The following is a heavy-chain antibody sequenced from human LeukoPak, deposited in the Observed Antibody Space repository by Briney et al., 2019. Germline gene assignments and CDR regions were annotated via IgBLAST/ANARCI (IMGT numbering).Heavy chain of an antibody. Sequence: SETLSLTCTVSGDSISSDVYYWSWIRQLPGKGLEWIGYIYYSGTTYYTPSLKSRVMISVDTSKNQFSLRLSSVTAADTAVYYCASLKRHGAWETCYWGQGTLVTVSS. D-gene: IGHD4-17*01. CDR1: GDSISSDVYY. CDR2: IYYSGTT. V-gene: IGHV4-31*03. CDR3: ASLKRHGAWETCY. J-gene: IGHJ4*02.